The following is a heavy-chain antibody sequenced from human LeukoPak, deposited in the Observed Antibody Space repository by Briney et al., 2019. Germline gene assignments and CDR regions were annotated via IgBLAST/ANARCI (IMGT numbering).Heavy chain of an antibody. CDR3: ASLDGYYYDSSGYPVGY. CDR2: INPSGGST. CDR1: GYTFTSYY. V-gene: IGHV1-46*01. Sequence: ASVKVSCKASGYTFTSYYMHWVRQAPGQGLEWMGIINPSGGSTSYAQKFQGRVTMTRDTSTSTVYMELSSLGSEDTAVYYCASLDGYYYDSSGYPVGYWGQGTLVTVSS. J-gene: IGHJ4*02. D-gene: IGHD3-22*01.